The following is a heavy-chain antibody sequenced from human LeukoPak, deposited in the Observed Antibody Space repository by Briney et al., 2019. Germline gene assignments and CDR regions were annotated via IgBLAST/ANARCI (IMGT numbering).Heavy chain of an antibody. CDR2: IYYSGST. V-gene: IGHV4-39*01. Sequence: SETLSLTCTVSGGSISSSSYYWGWIRQPPGKGLEWIGSIYYSGSTYYHPSLKSRVTISVYTSKNQFSLKLSSVTAADTAVYYCARLQAAMVTFFAFDIWGQGTMVTVSS. CDR3: ARLQAAMVTFFAFDI. J-gene: IGHJ3*02. CDR1: GGSISSSSYY. D-gene: IGHD5-18*01.